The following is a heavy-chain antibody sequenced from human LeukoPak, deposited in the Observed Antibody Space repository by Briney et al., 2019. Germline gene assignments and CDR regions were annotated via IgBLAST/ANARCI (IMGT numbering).Heavy chain of an antibody. V-gene: IGHV3-7*01. CDR3: ARDQGSMIVVRTTTWYFDL. CDR2: INQDGSEM. J-gene: IGHJ2*01. CDR1: GFTFSNYW. Sequence: GGSLRLSCAASGFTFSNYWMSWVRQAPGKGLEWLAKINQDGSEMYYVDSVKGRFTISRDNGKNSLYLQINSLRADDTAVYYCARDQGSMIVVRTTTWYFDLWGRGTLVTVSS. D-gene: IGHD3-22*01.